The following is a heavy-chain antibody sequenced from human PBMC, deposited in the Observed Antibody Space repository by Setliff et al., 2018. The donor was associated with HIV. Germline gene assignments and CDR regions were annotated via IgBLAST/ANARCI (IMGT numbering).Heavy chain of an antibody. CDR2: IYYRGSA. CDR3: ARARGPPLPVLDF. Sequence: TLSLTCTVYGGFIKNSNYYWGWVRQSPGKGLEWIGVIYYRGSAYYNLSLQSRVTLSVDTSKNSFSLHLTSVTAADTAVYFCARARGPPLPVLDFWGQGTLVTVSS. J-gene: IGHJ4*02. V-gene: IGHV4-39*07. CDR1: GGFIKNSNYY. D-gene: IGHD3-10*01.